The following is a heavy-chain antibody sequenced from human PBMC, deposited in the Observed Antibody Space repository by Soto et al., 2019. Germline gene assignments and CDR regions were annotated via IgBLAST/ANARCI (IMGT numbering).Heavy chain of an antibody. CDR2: IIPILGIA. J-gene: IGHJ4*02. CDR1: GGTFSSYT. Sequence: QVQLVQSGAEVKKPGSSVKVSCKASGGTFSSYTISWVRQAPGQGLEWMGRIIPILGIANYAQKFQGRVTITADKSTSTAYMELSSLRSEDTAVYYCARDQVWHLGSSDYWGQGTLVTVSS. D-gene: IGHD3-16*01. V-gene: IGHV1-69*08. CDR3: ARDQVWHLGSSDY.